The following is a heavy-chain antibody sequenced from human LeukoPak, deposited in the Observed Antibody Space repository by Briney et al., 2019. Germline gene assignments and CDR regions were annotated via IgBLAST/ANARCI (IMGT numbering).Heavy chain of an antibody. CDR1: GFTFSSYT. CDR2: ISSSSRDI. J-gene: IGHJ6*03. CDR3: ARVGVAGNYMDV. Sequence: GGSLRLSCAASGFTFSSYTMNWVRQAPGKGLEWVAAISSSSRDIFYADSVKGRFSISRDNTQNSLSLQMNSLRAEDTTVYYCARVGVAGNYMDVWGKGTTVTISS. V-gene: IGHV3-21*01. D-gene: IGHD2-15*01.